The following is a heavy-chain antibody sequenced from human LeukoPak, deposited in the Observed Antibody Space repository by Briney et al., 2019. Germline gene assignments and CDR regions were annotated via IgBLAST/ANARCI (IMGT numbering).Heavy chain of an antibody. J-gene: IGHJ6*03. CDR2: IYHSGGT. D-gene: IGHD2-8*01. V-gene: IGHV4-4*02. CDR1: GGSISSSNW. Sequence: SETLSLTCAVSGGSISSSNWWSWVRQPPGKGLEWIGEIYHSGGTNYNPSLKSRITISVDKSQNQFSLKVNSLTAADTAVYYCATNGYYCMDVWGKGTTVTVSS. CDR3: ATNGYYCMDV.